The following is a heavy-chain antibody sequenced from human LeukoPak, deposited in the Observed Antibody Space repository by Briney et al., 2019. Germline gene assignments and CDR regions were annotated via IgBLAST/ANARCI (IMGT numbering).Heavy chain of an antibody. V-gene: IGHV4-34*01. CDR1: GGSFSGYY. CDR3: ARGRAFFD. Sequence: SETLSLTCAVYGGSFSGYYWSWIHQPPGKGLEWIGEINHSGSTNYNPSLKSRVTISRDTSKNQFSLKLSSVTAADTAVYYCARGRAFFDWGQGTLVTVSS. J-gene: IGHJ4*02. CDR2: INHSGST. D-gene: IGHD3-3*02.